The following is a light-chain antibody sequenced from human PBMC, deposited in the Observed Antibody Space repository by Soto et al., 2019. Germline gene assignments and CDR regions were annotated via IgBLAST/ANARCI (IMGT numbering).Light chain of an antibody. CDR2: GAS. V-gene: IGKV3-15*01. CDR3: QQYNNWPPWT. CDR1: QSVSSN. J-gene: IGKJ1*01. Sequence: EIVMTQSPATLSVYTGERATHSCRASQSVSSNLAWYQQKPGQAPRLLIYGASTRATGIPARFSGSGSGTEFTLTISSLQSEDFAVYYCQQYNNWPPWTFGQGTKVDIK.